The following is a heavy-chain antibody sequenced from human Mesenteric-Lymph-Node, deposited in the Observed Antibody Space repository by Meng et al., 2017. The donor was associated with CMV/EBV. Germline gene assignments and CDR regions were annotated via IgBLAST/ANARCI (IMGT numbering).Heavy chain of an antibody. J-gene: IGHJ3*01. CDR2: INYSGRT. V-gene: IGHV4-59*01. CDR3: ARGYDLGNYYQLDLFDL. Sequence: GSLRLSCNVSGGSISTYYWSWIRQTPEKGLEWIGYINYSGRTTYNPSLKSRVTISVDTSKNQFSLKLTSVTAADTAVYYCARGYDLGNYYQLDLFDLWGQGTMITVSS. D-gene: IGHD1-26*01. CDR1: GGSISTYY.